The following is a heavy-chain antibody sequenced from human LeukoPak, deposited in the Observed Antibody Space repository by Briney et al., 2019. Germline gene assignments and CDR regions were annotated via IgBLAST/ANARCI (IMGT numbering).Heavy chain of an antibody. CDR3: AIHSSSAPRGAFDY. J-gene: IGHJ4*02. CDR2: ISSSGDTT. D-gene: IGHD6-6*01. CDR1: GFTFSDYY. V-gene: IGHV3-11*01. Sequence: PGGSLRLSCAASGFTFSDYYMSWIRQAPGKGLEGVSYISSSGDTTYYADSVKGRFTISRDNSKNTLYLQMNSLRAEDTAVYYCAIHSSSAPRGAFDYWGQGTLVTVSS.